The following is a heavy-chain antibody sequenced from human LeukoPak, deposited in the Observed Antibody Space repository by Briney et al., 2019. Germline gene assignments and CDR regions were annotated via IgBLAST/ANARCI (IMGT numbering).Heavy chain of an antibody. CDR3: ARDLGSSSDY. D-gene: IGHD6-6*01. V-gene: IGHV4-59*01. Sequence: PSETLSLTCTVSGGSISSYYWSWIRQPPGKGLEWIGYIYYCGSTNYNPSLKSRVTISVDTSKNQFSLKLSSVTAADTAVYYCARDLGSSSDYWGQGTLVTVSS. J-gene: IGHJ4*02. CDR2: IYYCGST. CDR1: GGSISSYY.